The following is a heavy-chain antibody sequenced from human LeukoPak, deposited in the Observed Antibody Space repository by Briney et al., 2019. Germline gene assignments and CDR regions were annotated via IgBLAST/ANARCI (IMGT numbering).Heavy chain of an antibody. CDR3: GRTDDSESFYRANHY. CDR2: ISNDGNNK. D-gene: IGHD3-10*01. V-gene: IGHV3-30*04. Sequence: PGGSLRLSCAASGVSFNSYPMHWVRQAPGTGLEWVAVISNDGNNKYYADSVKGLFTISRDNSNNTLSLQMNGLRVEDKAVYYCGRTDDSESFYRANHYWGRGTLVTVS. CDR1: GVSFNSYP. J-gene: IGHJ4*02.